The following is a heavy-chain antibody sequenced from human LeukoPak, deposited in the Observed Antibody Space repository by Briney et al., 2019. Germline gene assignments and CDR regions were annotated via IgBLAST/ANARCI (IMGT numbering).Heavy chain of an antibody. J-gene: IGHJ4*02. V-gene: IGHV3-30*18. CDR3: ANDPQSEYSGSYWYYFDY. D-gene: IGHD1-26*01. Sequence: GGSLRLSCPASGFTFTTYGMHWVRQPPGKGLEWVAFISSNGTNKYYADSVKGRFTISRDTSTNTPYLQMNSLRAEDTDVYYCANDPQSEYSGSYWYYFDYWGQGTLVPVSS. CDR1: GFTFTTYG. CDR2: ISSNGTNK.